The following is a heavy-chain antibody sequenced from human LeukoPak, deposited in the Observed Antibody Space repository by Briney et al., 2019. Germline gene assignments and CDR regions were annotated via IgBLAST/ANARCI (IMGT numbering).Heavy chain of an antibody. CDR3: AKDRVIATGIGEFDY. Sequence: PGGSLRLSCAASGFTFSSYAMSWVRQAPGKGLEWVSAISGSGGSTYYADSVKGRFTISRDSSRNTLYLHMNSLRAEDTAVYYCAKDRVIATGIGEFDYWGQGTLVTVPS. J-gene: IGHJ4*02. CDR2: ISGSGGST. D-gene: IGHD6-13*01. CDR1: GFTFSSYA. V-gene: IGHV3-23*01.